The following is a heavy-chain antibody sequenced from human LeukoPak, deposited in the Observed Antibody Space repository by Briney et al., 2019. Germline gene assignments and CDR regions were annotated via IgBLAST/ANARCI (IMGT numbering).Heavy chain of an antibody. CDR3: ARAADSGSYFDY. CDR2: ISSTSSYI. D-gene: IGHD1-26*01. CDR1: GFTFSSNYN. J-gene: IGHJ4*02. Sequence: GGSLRLSCAASGFTFSSNYNMHWVRQAPGKGLEWVSSISSTSSYIYYADSLKGRFTISRDNAKNSLYLQMNSLRAEDTAVYYCARAADSGSYFDYWGQGTLVTVSS. V-gene: IGHV3-21*01.